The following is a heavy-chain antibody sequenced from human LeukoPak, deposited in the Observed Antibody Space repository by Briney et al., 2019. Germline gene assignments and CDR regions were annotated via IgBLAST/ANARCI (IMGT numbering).Heavy chain of an antibody. CDR3: AREKLAAAGTGFDY. D-gene: IGHD6-13*01. CDR2: IWDDGSNK. J-gene: IGHJ4*02. Sequence: GRSLRLSCAASGFTFSSYGMHWVRQAPGKGLEWVAVIWDDGSNKYYADSVEGRFTISRYNSKNRLYLQMNSLRAEDTAVYYCAREKLAAAGTGFDYWGQGTLVTVSS. V-gene: IGHV3-33*01. CDR1: GFTFSSYG.